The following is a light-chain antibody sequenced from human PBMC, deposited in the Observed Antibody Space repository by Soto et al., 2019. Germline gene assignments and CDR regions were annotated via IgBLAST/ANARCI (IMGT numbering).Light chain of an antibody. CDR3: HHRA. CDR2: GAS. J-gene: IGKJ1*01. V-gene: IGKV3-20*01. Sequence: EIVLTQSPGTLSLSPGERATLSCRASQSVSSSYLAWYQQKPGQALRLLIYGASSRATGIPDRFSGSGSGTDFTLTISRLEPEDFAVYYCHHRAFGQGTKV. CDR1: QSVSSSY.